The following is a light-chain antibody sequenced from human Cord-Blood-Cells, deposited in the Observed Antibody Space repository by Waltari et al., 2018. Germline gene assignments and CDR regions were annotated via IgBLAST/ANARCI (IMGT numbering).Light chain of an antibody. V-gene: IGLV1-51*01. Sequence: QYVLTQPPSVSAAPGQKVTVSCSGSSSNIGNNYVSWYQQLPGTAPTRLIYENKKRHSGIHERFSGSRSGTSATLGITGLQTGDEADYYCGTWDSSLSAGVFGGGTKLTVL. CDR3: GTWDSSLSAGV. CDR2: ENK. CDR1: SSNIGNNY. J-gene: IGLJ3*02.